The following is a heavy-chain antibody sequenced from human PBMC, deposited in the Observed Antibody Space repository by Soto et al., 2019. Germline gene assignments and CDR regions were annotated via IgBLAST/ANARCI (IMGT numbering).Heavy chain of an antibody. Sequence: ASVKVSCKASGYKFTTYFIHWVRQAPGQGLEWMGMIHPSGDTGYAQKFRGRVTMTIDTSTTTAYMELRNLTSEDTAVYFSVRGYCTTSPCSGDLKFCGQGTLVTVSS. D-gene: IGHD2-15*01. CDR2: IHPSGDT. CDR3: VRGYCTTSPCSGDLKF. J-gene: IGHJ1*01. V-gene: IGHV1-46*01. CDR1: GYKFTTYF.